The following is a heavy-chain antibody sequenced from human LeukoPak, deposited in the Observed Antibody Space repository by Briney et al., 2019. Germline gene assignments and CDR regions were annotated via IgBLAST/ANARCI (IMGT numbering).Heavy chain of an antibody. J-gene: IGHJ5*02. CDR2: MNPNSGNT. CDR3: ARKVPNDSSGYYYRGQFDP. D-gene: IGHD3-22*01. Sequence: ASVKVSCKASGYTFTSYDINWVRQATGQGLEWMGWMNPNSGNTGYAQKFQGRVTMTRNTSISTAYMELSSLRSEDTAVYYCARKVPNDSSGYYYRGQFDPWGQGTLVTVSS. CDR1: GYTFTSYD. V-gene: IGHV1-8*01.